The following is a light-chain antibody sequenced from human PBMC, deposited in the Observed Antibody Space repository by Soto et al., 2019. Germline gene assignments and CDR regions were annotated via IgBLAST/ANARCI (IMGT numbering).Light chain of an antibody. J-gene: IGLJ1*01. CDR1: GSDVGTYNF. CDR2: EVT. CDR3: SSYTGDRHFYV. V-gene: IGLV2-8*01. Sequence: QSVLTQPPSASGSPGQSVSISCTGTGSDVGTYNFVSWYQQHPGKAPKLLIYEVTKRPSGVPDRFSGSKSGNTASLTVSGLQAEDEAENFCSSYTGDRHFYVFGTGTKVTVL.